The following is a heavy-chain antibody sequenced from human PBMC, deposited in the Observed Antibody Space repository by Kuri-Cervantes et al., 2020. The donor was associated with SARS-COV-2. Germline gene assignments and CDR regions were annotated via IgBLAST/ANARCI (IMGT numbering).Heavy chain of an antibody. V-gene: IGHV4-59*01. J-gene: IGHJ4*01. Sequence: GSLRLSCTVSGGSISSYYWSWIRQPPGKGLEWIGHIYYDGSTNYKTSLKGRVTISLDTFKNQFSLKVGSVTAADTAVYYCARASTSFDDWGHGTLVTVSS. CDR1: GGSISSYY. CDR3: ARASTSFDD. CDR2: IYYDGST.